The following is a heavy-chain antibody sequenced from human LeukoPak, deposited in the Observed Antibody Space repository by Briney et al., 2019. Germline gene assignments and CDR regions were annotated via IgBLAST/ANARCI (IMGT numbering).Heavy chain of an antibody. V-gene: IGHV4-59*01. CDR2: IYYSGST. J-gene: IGHJ6*03. CDR3: ARGPRNYYYMDV. CDR1: GGSISSYY. Sequence: SETLSLTCTVSGGSISSYYWSWIRQPPGKGLEWIGYIYYSGSTNYNPSLKSRVTITVDTSKNQFSLKLSSVTAADTAVYYCARGPRNYYYMDVWGKGTTVTVSS.